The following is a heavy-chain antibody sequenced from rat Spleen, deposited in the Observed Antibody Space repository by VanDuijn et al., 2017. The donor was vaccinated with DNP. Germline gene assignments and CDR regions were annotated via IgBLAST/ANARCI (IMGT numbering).Heavy chain of an antibody. CDR1: GFTFSDYN. V-gene: IGHV5S10*01. CDR3: TTRGNYGGYDY. Sequence: EVQLVESGGGLVQPGRSLKLSCAASGFTFSDYNMAWVRQAPKKGLEWVATIIYGGSRTQYRDSVKGRFTISRDNAKTTLYLQMDSLRSEDTATYYCTTRGNYGGYDYWGQGVMVTVSS. CDR2: IIYGGSRT. J-gene: IGHJ2*01. D-gene: IGHD1-11*01.